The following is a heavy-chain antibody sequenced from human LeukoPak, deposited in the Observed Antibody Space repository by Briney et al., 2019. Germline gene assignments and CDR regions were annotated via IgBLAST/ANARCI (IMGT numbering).Heavy chain of an antibody. CDR1: GGSISSYY. CDR2: IYTSGST. V-gene: IGHV4-4*09. D-gene: IGHD6-6*01. CDR3: ARLYSSSSGFDY. J-gene: IGHJ4*02. Sequence: SETLSLTCTISGGSISSYYWSWIRQPPGEGLEWIGYIYTSGSTTYNPSLKSRVTISVDTSKNQFSLKLSSVTAADTAVYYCARLYSSSSGFDYWGQGTLVTVSS.